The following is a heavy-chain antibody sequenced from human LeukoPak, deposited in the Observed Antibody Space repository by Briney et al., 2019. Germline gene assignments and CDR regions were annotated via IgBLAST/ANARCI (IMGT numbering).Heavy chain of an antibody. V-gene: IGHV4-34*01. J-gene: IGHJ3*02. CDR2: INHSGST. CDR3: ARGGIVRPRDAFDI. CDR1: GGSFSGYY. D-gene: IGHD2-15*01. Sequence: SETLSLTCAVYGGSFSGYYWSWIRQPPGKGLEWIGEINHSGSTNYNPSLKSRVTISVDTSNNQFSLKLSSVTAADTAVYYCARGGIVRPRDAFDIWGQGTMVTVSS.